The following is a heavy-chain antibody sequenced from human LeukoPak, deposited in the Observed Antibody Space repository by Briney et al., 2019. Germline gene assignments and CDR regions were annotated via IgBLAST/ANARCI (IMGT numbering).Heavy chain of an antibody. Sequence: SETLPLTCTVSGGSISSSSYWWGWIRQPPGKALEWIGSISYSGSTHYNPSLKSRVTISVDTSKNQFSLKLSSVTAADTAVYYCARPYTTSTYYFDYWGQGTLVTVSS. D-gene: IGHD2-2*02. CDR1: GGSISSSSYW. J-gene: IGHJ4*02. CDR3: ARPYTTSTYYFDY. V-gene: IGHV4-39*01. CDR2: ISYSGST.